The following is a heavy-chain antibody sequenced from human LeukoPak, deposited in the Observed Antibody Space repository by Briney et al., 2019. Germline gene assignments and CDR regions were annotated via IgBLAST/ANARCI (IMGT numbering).Heavy chain of an antibody. D-gene: IGHD2-2*01. CDR3: ARDTRSTSSTMYYYYYYMDV. CDR1: GGSISSGDYY. Sequence: SQTLSLTCTVSGGSISSGDYYWSWIRQPPGKGLEWIGYIYYSGSTYYNPSLKSRVTISVDTSKNQFSLKLSSVTAADTAVYYCARDTRSTSSTMYYYYYYMDVWVKGTTVTVSS. CDR2: IYYSGST. V-gene: IGHV4-30-4*08. J-gene: IGHJ6*03.